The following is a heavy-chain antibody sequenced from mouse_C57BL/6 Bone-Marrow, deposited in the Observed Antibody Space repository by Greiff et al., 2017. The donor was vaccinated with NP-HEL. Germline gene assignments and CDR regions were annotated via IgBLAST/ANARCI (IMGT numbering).Heavy chain of an antibody. Sequence: VQLQQSGTVLARPGASVKMSCKPSGYTFTSYWMHWVKQRPGQGLEWIGAIYPGNSDTSYNQKFKGKAKLTAVTSASTAYMELSSLTNEDSAVYYCTRWLLRRDAMDYWGQGTSVTVSS. D-gene: IGHD2-3*01. V-gene: IGHV1-5*01. J-gene: IGHJ4*01. CDR2: IYPGNSDT. CDR3: TRWLLRRDAMDY. CDR1: GYTFTSYW.